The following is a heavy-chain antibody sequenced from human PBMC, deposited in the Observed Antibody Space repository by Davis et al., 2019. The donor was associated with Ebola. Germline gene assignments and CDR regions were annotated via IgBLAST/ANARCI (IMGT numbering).Heavy chain of an antibody. CDR2: IDPSDSYT. V-gene: IGHV5-10-1*01. CDR3: ATTSRGIVVVPAAKYYYYGMDV. CDR1: GYSFTSYW. J-gene: IGHJ6*02. D-gene: IGHD2-2*01. Sequence: KVSCKGSGYSFTSYWISWVRQMPGKGLEWMGRIDPSDSYTNYSPSFQGHVTISADRSISTAYLQWSSLKASDTAMYYCATTSRGIVVVPAAKYYYYGMDVWGQGTTVTVSS.